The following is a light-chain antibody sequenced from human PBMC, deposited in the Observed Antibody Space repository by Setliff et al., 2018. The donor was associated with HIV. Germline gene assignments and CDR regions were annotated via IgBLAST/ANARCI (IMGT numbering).Light chain of an antibody. V-gene: IGLV1-47*01. CDR1: SSNIGSNH. CDR3: AAWDDSLSVL. CDR2: RNN. Sequence: VLTQPPSASGTPGQRVTISCSGSSSNIGSNHVYWYQQLPGTAPKLLIYRNNQRPSGVPDRFSGSKSGTSASLAISGLRSEDEADYYCAAWDDSLSVLFGTGTKVTVL. J-gene: IGLJ1*01.